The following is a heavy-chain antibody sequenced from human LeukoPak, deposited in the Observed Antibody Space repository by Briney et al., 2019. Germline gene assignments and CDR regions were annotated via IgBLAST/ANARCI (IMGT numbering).Heavy chain of an antibody. D-gene: IGHD3-22*01. J-gene: IGHJ4*02. V-gene: IGHV3-21*01. Sequence: GGSLRLSCAASEFTFNSYSFNWIRQPPGEGLEWVSSISSGSTYIYYSDSVKGRFTVSRDNAKNSLYLQMNNLRAEDTAVYYCARDPFYYDAAGSDDYWGQGTLVTVPS. CDR1: EFTFNSYS. CDR2: ISSGSTYI. CDR3: ARDPFYYDAAGSDDY.